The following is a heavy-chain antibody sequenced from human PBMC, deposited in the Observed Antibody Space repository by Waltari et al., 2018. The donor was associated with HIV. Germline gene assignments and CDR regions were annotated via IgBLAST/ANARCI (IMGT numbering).Heavy chain of an antibody. CDR1: EFTFSSYA. Sequence: QVQLVESGGGVVQRGRSLKLSCAAPEFTFSSYAMHWVRQAPGKGLEWLAVISYDGSNKNYADSVKGRFTISRDNSKNTLYLHMNSLRAEDTAVYYCASSFSIKFDYWGQGTLVTVSS. V-gene: IGHV3-30*01. D-gene: IGHD3-3*02. J-gene: IGHJ4*02. CDR2: ISYDGSNK. CDR3: ASSFSIKFDY.